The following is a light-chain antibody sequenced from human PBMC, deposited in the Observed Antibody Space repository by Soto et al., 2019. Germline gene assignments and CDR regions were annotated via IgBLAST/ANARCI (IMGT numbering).Light chain of an antibody. CDR2: GAS. CDR3: QQYGSSPVT. Sequence: EIVLTQSPGTLSLSPGERATLSCRASQSVSSSYLAWYQQKPGQAPRLLIYGASSRATGIPDRFSGSGSGTAFTLTISRLEPEDFAVYSCQQYGSSPVTFGQGTKVEI. J-gene: IGKJ1*01. CDR1: QSVSSSY. V-gene: IGKV3-20*01.